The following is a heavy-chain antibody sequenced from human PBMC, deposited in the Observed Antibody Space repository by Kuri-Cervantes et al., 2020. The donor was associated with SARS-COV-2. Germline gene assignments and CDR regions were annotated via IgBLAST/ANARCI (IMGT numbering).Heavy chain of an antibody. CDR3: ARNYDFHWWGYTPASPEFDY. CDR1: VYTFTSYA. V-gene: IGHV1-3*01. D-gene: IGHD3-3*01. J-gene: IGHJ4*02. Sequence: ASVTDSCMASVYTFTSYARHWVRQAPGQRLEWMGWINAGNGNTKSSQKFQGRVTITRDTSASTAYMELSSLRSEDTAVYYCARNYDFHWWGYTPASPEFDYWGQGTLVTVSS. CDR2: INAGNGNT.